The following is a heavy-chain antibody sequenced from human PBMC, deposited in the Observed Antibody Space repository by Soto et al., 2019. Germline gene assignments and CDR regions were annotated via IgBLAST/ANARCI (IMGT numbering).Heavy chain of an antibody. J-gene: IGHJ6*02. CDR1: GGTFSSYA. V-gene: IGHV1-69*01. Sequence: QVQLVQSGAEVKKPGSSVKVSCKASGGTFSSYAISWVRQAPGQGLEWMGGIIPIFGTANYAQKFQGRVTITADESTSTAYMELSSLRSEDTAVYYCASVLCGGDCYSAYYYGMDVWGQGTTVTVSS. CDR3: ASVLCGGDCYSAYYYGMDV. CDR2: IIPIFGTA. D-gene: IGHD2-21*02.